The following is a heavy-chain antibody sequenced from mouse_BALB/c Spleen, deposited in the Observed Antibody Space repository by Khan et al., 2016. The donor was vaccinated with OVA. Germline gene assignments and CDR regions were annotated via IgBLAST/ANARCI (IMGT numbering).Heavy chain of an antibody. D-gene: IGHD3-3*01. J-gene: IGHJ3*01. CDR2: INYSGRT. CDR1: DYSITSDYA. V-gene: IGHV3-2*02. Sequence: EVQLQESGPGLVKPSQSLSLTCTVTDYSITSDYAWNWIRQFPGNKLEWMGYINYSGRTSYSPSLKSRISIPRDTSKNQFFLQLNSVTTEDTATYFCARGRAYWGQGTLVTVSA. CDR3: ARGRAY.